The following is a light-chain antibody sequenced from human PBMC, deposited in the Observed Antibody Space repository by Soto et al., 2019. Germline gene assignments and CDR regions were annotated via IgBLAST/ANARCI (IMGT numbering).Light chain of an antibody. CDR1: QTISSY. J-gene: IGKJ4*01. Sequence: DIQMTQSPSSLSASVGDRVTITCRASQTISSYLNWYQLKPGKAPKLLIYAASSLQGGVPSRFSGSGSGTDSALTISSLQPEDFATYYCQQSYRNPLTFGGGTKVEIK. CDR3: QQSYRNPLT. CDR2: AAS. V-gene: IGKV1-39*01.